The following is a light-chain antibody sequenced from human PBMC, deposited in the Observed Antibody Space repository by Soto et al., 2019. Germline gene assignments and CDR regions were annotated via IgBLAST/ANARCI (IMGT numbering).Light chain of an antibody. J-gene: IGLJ3*02. Sequence: QSALTQPASVSGSPGQSITSSCTGTSSDVGGYNYVSWYQQHPGKAPKLMIYEVSNRPSGVSNRFSGYKSGNTASLTISGLQAEDEADYYCSSYTSSSTLVFGVGTKVTVL. CDR3: SSYTSSSTLV. V-gene: IGLV2-14*01. CDR1: SSDVGGYNY. CDR2: EVS.